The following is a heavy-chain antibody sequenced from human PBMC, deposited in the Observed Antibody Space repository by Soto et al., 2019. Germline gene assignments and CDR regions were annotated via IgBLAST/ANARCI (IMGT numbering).Heavy chain of an antibody. CDR1: GGSFSGYY. CDR3: ARTYSSSWSPFEY. Sequence: QVQLQQWGAGLLKPSETLSLTCAVYGGSFSGYYWSWIRQPPGKGLEWIGEIYQSGSTNYNPSLKSRVTISVDTSKNQFSLKLSSVTAADTAVHYCARTYSSSWSPFEYWGQGTLVTVSS. CDR2: IYQSGST. V-gene: IGHV4-34*01. J-gene: IGHJ4*02. D-gene: IGHD6-13*01.